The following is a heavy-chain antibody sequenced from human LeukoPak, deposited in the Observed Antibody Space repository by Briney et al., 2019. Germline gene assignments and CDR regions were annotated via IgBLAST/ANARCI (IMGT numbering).Heavy chain of an antibody. CDR2: IYYSGST. J-gene: IGHJ4*02. Sequence: SETLSLTCTVSGGSISSYFWSWIRQPPGKGLEWIGYIYYSGSTNYNPSLKSRVTISVDTSKNQFSLKLSSVIAADTAVYYCARITDYSSGWYTNFDYWGQGTLVTVSS. CDR3: ARITDYSSGWYTNFDY. CDR1: GGSISSYF. D-gene: IGHD6-19*01. V-gene: IGHV4-59*08.